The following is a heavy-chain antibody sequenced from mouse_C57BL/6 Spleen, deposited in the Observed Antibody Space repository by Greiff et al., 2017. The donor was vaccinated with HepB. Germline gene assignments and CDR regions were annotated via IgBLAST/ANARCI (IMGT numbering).Heavy chain of an antibody. V-gene: IGHV1-63*01. D-gene: IGHD1-1*02. Sequence: QVQLQQSGAELVRPGTSVKMSCKASGYSFTNYWIGWAKQRPGHGLEWIGDIYPGGGYTNYNEKFKGKATLTADKSSSTAYMQFSSLTSEDSAFYYCARSNYCGGYYFDYWGQGTTLTVSS. CDR3: ARSNYCGGYYFDY. J-gene: IGHJ2*01. CDR1: GYSFTNYW. CDR2: IYPGGGYT.